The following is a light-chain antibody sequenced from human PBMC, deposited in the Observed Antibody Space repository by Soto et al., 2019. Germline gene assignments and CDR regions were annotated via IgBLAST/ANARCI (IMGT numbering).Light chain of an antibody. CDR3: QQYNNWPWWT. Sequence: MTQSPSSLSVSPGERATLSCRASQSVSSSLAWYQQKFGQAPRLLIYGASTRATGIPARFSGSGSGTEFTLTISSLQSEDFAVYYCQQYNNWPWWTFGQGTKLEIK. CDR1: QSVSSS. J-gene: IGKJ2*02. V-gene: IGKV3-15*01. CDR2: GAS.